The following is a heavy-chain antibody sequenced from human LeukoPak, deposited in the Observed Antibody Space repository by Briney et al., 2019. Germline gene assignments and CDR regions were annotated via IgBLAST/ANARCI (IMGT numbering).Heavy chain of an antibody. V-gene: IGHV6-1*01. CDR2: TYYRSKWYN. J-gene: IGHJ4*02. CDR3: ARDEWLVRGGGFDY. D-gene: IGHD6-19*01. Sequence: PSQTLSFTCTISGDSVSSNSAAWNWIRQSPSRGLEWLGRTYYRSKWYNDYAVSVKSRITINPDTSKNQFSLQLNSVTPEDTAVYYCARDEWLVRGGGFDYWGQGTLVTVSS. CDR1: GDSVSSNSAA.